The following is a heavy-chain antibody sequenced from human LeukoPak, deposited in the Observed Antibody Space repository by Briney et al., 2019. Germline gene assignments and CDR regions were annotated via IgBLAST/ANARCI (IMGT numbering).Heavy chain of an antibody. D-gene: IGHD6-13*01. CDR2: TYYRSRWYN. V-gene: IGHV6-1*01. CDR3: ARDRWSYYFDY. J-gene: IGHJ4*02. Sequence: SQTLSLTCAISVDSVSSNSAAWNCIRQSPSRGLEWLGRTYYRSRWYNDYAVSVKSRIAIDPDTSKNQFSLQLNSVTPEDTAVYYCARDRWSYYFDYWGQGALVTVSS. CDR1: VDSVSSNSAA.